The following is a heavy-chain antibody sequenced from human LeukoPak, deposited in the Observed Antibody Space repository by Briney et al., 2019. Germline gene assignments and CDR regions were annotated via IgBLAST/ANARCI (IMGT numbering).Heavy chain of an antibody. J-gene: IGHJ4*02. CDR3: ASLGLRRVIDY. CDR2: INPNSGGT. D-gene: IGHD7-27*01. CDR1: GYTFSVYH. Sequence: GASVKVSCKASGYTFSVYHIHWVRQAPGQGLEWMGWINPNSGGTNYAQKFQGRVTMTRDTSIRTAYMELSRLRSDDTAVYYCASLGLRRVIDYWGQGTLVTVSS. V-gene: IGHV1-2*02.